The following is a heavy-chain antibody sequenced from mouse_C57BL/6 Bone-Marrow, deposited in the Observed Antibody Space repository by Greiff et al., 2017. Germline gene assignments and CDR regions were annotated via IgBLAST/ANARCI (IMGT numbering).Heavy chain of an antibody. J-gene: IGHJ2*01. Sequence: EVQLQQSGAELVRPGASVKLSCTASGFNITDDYMHWVKQRPEQGLEWIGWIDPENGDTEYAPKFQGKDTITADTSSNTAYLQLSSLTSEDTAVYYCLCGSSFFDYWGQGTTLTVSS. CDR1: GFNITDDY. CDR2: IDPENGDT. V-gene: IGHV14-4*01. D-gene: IGHD1-1*01. CDR3: LCGSSFFDY.